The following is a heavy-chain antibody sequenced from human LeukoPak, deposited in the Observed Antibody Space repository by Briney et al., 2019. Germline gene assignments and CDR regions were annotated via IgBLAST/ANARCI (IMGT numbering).Heavy chain of an antibody. J-gene: IGHJ5*02. CDR3: ASVVRGAVTSNYFDP. CDR1: GGSNNDYY. Sequence: SETLSLTCTVSGGSNNDYYWTWIRQAPGKGLDWLGYLYNSGPTDYTHSLESGVTMSVDTSTNEFSRKVTSVTAADTAMYYCASVVRGAVTSNYFDPWGQGNLVTVSS. D-gene: IGHD4-17*01. CDR2: LYNSGPT. V-gene: IGHV4-4*09.